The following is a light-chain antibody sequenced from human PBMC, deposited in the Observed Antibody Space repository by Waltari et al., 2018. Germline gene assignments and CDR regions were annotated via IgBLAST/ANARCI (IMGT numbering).Light chain of an antibody. CDR3: QHYVRLPAT. J-gene: IGKJ1*01. V-gene: IGKV3-20*01. CDR2: GAS. CDR1: QSVSRA. Sequence: EIVLTQSPGTLSLSLGERATLSCRASQSVSRALAWYQQKPGQAPRLLIYGASTRATGIPYRFSGSGSGTDFSLTISRLEPDDCAVYYCQHYVRLPATFGQGTTVEI.